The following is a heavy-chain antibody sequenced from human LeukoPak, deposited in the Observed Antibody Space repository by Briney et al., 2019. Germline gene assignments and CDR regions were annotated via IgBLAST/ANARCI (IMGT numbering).Heavy chain of an antibody. CDR2: IYSGGTT. CDR3: AKDADIVATMEY. J-gene: IGHJ4*02. D-gene: IGHD5-12*01. CDR1: GFTVSGNY. V-gene: IGHV3-53*01. Sequence: GGSLRLSCAVSGFTVSGNYMSWVRQAPGKGLEWVSLIYSGGTTYYADSVKGRFTISRDNSKNTLYLQMNSLRAEDTAVYYCAKDADIVATMEYWGQGTLVTVSS.